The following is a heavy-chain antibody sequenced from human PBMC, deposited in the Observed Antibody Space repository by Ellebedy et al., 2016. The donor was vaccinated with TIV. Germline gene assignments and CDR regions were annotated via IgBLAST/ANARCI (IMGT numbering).Heavy chain of an antibody. CDR3: AAAHYYFYGKDV. Sequence: PGGSLRLSCAAPGFPFSSFEFNWVRQSPGKGLEWVSYISSSGTTKYYADSVKGRFTISRDNAKNSLYLQMNSLRAEDTAVYYCAAAHYYFYGKDVWGQGTRVTVSS. J-gene: IGHJ6*02. CDR2: ISSSGTTK. CDR1: GFPFSSFE. V-gene: IGHV3-48*03. D-gene: IGHD2-15*01.